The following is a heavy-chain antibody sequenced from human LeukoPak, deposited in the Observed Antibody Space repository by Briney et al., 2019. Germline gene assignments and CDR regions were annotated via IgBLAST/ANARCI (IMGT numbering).Heavy chain of an antibody. CDR1: GFTFNDAW. Sequence: GGSLRLSCAASGFTFNDAWMNWVRQAPGKGLEWVSYISSSGSTIYYADSVKGRFTISRDNAKNSLYLQMNSLRAEDTAVYYCAELGITMIGGVWGKGTTVTISS. CDR2: ISSSGSTI. J-gene: IGHJ6*04. V-gene: IGHV3-11*04. D-gene: IGHD3-10*02. CDR3: AELGITMIGGV.